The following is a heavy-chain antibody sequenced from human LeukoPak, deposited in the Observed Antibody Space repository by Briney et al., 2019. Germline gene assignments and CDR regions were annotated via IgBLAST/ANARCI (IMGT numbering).Heavy chain of an antibody. Sequence: GRSLRLSCAASGFTFDDYAMHWVRQAPGKGLEWVSGISWNSNSIGYADSVKGRFTISRDNAKNSLYLQMNSLRAEDTAVYYCARGPSGSKNDYWGQGTLVTVSS. V-gene: IGHV3-9*01. J-gene: IGHJ4*02. CDR2: ISWNSNSI. D-gene: IGHD3-10*01. CDR1: GFTFDDYA. CDR3: ARGPSGSKNDY.